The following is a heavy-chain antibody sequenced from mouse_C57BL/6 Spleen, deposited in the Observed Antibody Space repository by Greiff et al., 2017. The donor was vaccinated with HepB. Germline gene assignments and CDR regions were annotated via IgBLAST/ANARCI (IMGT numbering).Heavy chain of an antibody. CDR2: INPNNGGT. Sequence: VQLQQSGPELVKPGASVKISCKASGYTFTDYYMNWVKQSHGKSLEWIGDINPNNGGTSYNQKFKGKATLTVDKSSSTAYMELRSLTSEDSAVYYCARPYYGQFAYWGQGTLVTVSA. J-gene: IGHJ3*01. CDR1: GYTFTDYY. V-gene: IGHV1-26*01. D-gene: IGHD1-1*01. CDR3: ARPYYGQFAY.